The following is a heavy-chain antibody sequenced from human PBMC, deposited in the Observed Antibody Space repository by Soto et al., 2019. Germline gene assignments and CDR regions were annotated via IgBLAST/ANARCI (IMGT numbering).Heavy chain of an antibody. CDR3: ARDVVRSTAGDS. D-gene: IGHD2-15*01. Sequence: QLQLVQSGTEVNEPGSSVKVSCKASGGTFSTSSFVWLRQGPGQGLEWMGGIIPIFTRTNFAQKFQGRVTSSADESTRTTYMELRSLTSEDTAIYYCARDVVRSTAGDSWGQGTLVTVSS. CDR2: IIPIFTRT. V-gene: IGHV1-69*01. J-gene: IGHJ4*02. CDR1: GGTFSTSS.